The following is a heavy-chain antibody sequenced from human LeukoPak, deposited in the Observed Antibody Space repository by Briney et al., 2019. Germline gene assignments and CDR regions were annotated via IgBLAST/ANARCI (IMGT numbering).Heavy chain of an antibody. J-gene: IGHJ4*02. CDR3: AREGSFGTAMVTG. CDR1: GFTFTNYW. Sequence: GGSLRLSCAASGFTFTNYWMAWVRQAPGKGLEWVANIKQDGSEKYYVDSVKGQFTVSRDNAKNSLYLQMNSVRAEDRAVYYCAREGSFGTAMVTGWGQGTMVTVSS. V-gene: IGHV3-7*01. D-gene: IGHD5-18*01. CDR2: IKQDGSEK.